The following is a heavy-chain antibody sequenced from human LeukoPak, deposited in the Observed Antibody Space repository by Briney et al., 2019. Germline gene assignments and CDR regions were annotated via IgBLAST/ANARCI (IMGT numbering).Heavy chain of an antibody. CDR2: IYYSGST. V-gene: IGHV4-59*12. J-gene: IGHJ4*02. Sequence: PSETLSLTCTVSGGSISDYYWSWIRKPPGKGLEWIGYIYYSGSTNYNPSLKSRVTISVDRSKNQFSLKLSSVTAADTAVYYCARVLTSGWFDYWGQGTLVTVSS. D-gene: IGHD6-25*01. CDR3: ARVLTSGWFDY. CDR1: GGSISDYY.